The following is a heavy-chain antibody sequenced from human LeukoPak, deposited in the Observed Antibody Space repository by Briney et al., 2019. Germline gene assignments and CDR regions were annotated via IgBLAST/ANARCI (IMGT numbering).Heavy chain of an antibody. J-gene: IGHJ4*02. V-gene: IGHV3-30*03. D-gene: IGHD3-3*01. CDR3: ARDRAWNYFDY. Sequence: GKSLRLSCAPSGFTFSRHGMHWVRQAPGKGLEWVAIISNDGSRKYYAHSVEGRFTISRDNSKNTLYLQMDSLRAEDTAVYYCARDRAWNYFDYWGQGTLVTVSS. CDR1: GFTFSRHG. CDR2: ISNDGSRK.